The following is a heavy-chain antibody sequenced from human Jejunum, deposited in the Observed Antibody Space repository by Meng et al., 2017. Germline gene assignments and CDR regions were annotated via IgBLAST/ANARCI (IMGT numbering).Heavy chain of an antibody. CDR2: INDSGST. D-gene: IGHD4-11*01. J-gene: IGHJ4*02. Sequence: QVKLQQWGAGLLNPSETLSLTCAVYGGSISDYYWTWIRQPPGKGLEWIGEINDSGSTNYNPSLKSRVTISVDTSKSQFYLRVSSVTAADTAVYYCARGHEYSNYGDDFRGQGTLVTVSS. V-gene: IGHV4-34*01. CDR1: GGSISDYY. CDR3: ARGHEYSNYGDDF.